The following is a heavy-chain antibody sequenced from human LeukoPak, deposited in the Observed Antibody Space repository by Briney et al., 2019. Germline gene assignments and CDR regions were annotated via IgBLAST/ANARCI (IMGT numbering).Heavy chain of an antibody. D-gene: IGHD6-13*01. V-gene: IGHV1-2*02. CDR3: AREAAAGTGNYYYYMDV. J-gene: IGHJ6*03. CDR1: GYTFTGYY. Sequence: ASVKVSCKASGYTFTGYYMHWVRQAPGQGLEWMGWINPNSGGTNYAQKFQGRVTMTRDASISTAYMELSRLRPDDTAVYYCAREAAAGTGNYYYYMDVWGKGTTVTVSS. CDR2: INPNSGGT.